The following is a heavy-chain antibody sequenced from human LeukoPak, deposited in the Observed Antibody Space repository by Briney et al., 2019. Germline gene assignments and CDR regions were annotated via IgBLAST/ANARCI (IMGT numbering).Heavy chain of an antibody. CDR3: AKERDYGPADY. CDR1: GFTFSTYA. D-gene: IGHD4/OR15-4a*01. CDR2: ISGSGGST. V-gene: IGHV3-23*01. J-gene: IGHJ4*02. Sequence: PGGSLRLSCAASGFTFSTYAMSWVRQAPGKGLEWVSSISGSGGSTYYADPAKGRFTVSRDNSKNTVYLQMNSLRAEDTAIYYCAKERDYGPADYWGQGTLVTVSS.